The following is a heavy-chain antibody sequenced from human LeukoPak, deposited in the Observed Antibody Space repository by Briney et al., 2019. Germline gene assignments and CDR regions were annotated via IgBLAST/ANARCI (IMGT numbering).Heavy chain of an antibody. J-gene: IGHJ4*02. CDR2: ISGSGGST. D-gene: IGHD3-10*01. V-gene: IGHV3-23*01. CDR1: GFTFSSFA. CDR3: AKASAYYGSGSYSDY. Sequence: GGSLRLSCAASGFTFSSFAMSWVRQAPGKGLDWVSAISGSGGSTDYGDSVKGRFTISRDNSKNTLYLQMNSLRAEDTAAYYCAKASAYYGSGSYSDYWGQGTLVTVSS.